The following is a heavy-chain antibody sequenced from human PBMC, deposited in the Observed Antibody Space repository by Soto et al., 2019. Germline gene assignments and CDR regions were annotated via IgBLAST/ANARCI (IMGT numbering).Heavy chain of an antibody. Sequence: ASVKVSCKASGYTFTRYTMNWVRQAPGQRLEWMGWINPDNGNTKSSQKFQDRVIITRDTSASTAYMELRSLRSDDTAVYYCALHPNLRFLEWSIPRFDPWGQGTLVTVSS. CDR1: GYTFTRYT. CDR3: ALHPNLRFLEWSIPRFDP. CDR2: INPDNGNT. D-gene: IGHD3-3*01. V-gene: IGHV1-3*01. J-gene: IGHJ5*02.